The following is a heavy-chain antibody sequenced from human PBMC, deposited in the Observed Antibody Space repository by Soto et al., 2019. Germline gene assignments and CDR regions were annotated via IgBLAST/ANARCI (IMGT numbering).Heavy chain of an antibody. V-gene: IGHV3-30-3*01. CDR2: ISYDGSKK. J-gene: IGHJ3*02. CDR1: GFTFSSYA. Sequence: GGSLRLSCAASGFTFSSYAMHWVRQAPGKGLEWVVVISYDGSKKYYADSVKGRFTISRDNAKNTLYLQMNSLRAEDTAVYYCARHCSGGSCYSSAFDIWGQGTMVTVSS. CDR3: ARHCSGGSCYSSAFDI. D-gene: IGHD2-15*01.